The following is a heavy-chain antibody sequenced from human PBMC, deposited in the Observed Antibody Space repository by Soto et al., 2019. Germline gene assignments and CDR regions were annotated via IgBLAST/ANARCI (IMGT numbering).Heavy chain of an antibody. J-gene: IGHJ4*02. CDR2: ISSSSSYI. CDR3: ARDRQPTD. V-gene: IGHV3-21*01. CDR1: GFTFSTYT. Sequence: LRLSCAASGFTFSTYTMSWVRQAPGKGLEWVSSISSSSSYIYYADSVKGRFTISRDNARNSLYLQMNSLRAEDTAVYYCARDRQPTDWGQGTLVTVSS. D-gene: IGHD1-1*01.